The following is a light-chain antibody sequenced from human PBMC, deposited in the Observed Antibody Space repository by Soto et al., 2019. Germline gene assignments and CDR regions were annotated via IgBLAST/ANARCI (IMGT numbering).Light chain of an antibody. CDR3: QVRDVWPS. CDR1: QSVSTS. Sequence: IVLTQSPVTLALSPGERAVLSCRASQSVSTSLAWYQHKPGQAPRLFIYDASKRAPGIPARFSGSGSGTDFTLTISSLEPEDFAVYYCQVRDVWPSFGQGTKVE. V-gene: IGKV3-11*01. CDR2: DAS. J-gene: IGKJ1*01.